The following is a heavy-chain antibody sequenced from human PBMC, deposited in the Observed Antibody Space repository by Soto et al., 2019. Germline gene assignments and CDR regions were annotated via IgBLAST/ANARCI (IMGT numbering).Heavy chain of an antibody. CDR1: GGSISSYY. Sequence: SETLSLTCTVSGGSISSYYWSWIRQPPGKGLEWIGYIYYSGSTNYNPSLKSRVTISVDTSKNQFSLKLSSVTAADTAVYYCARANYDILTGYFFGPYYYYGMDVWGQGTTVTVSS. J-gene: IGHJ6*02. CDR2: IYYSGST. D-gene: IGHD3-9*01. CDR3: ARANYDILTGYFFGPYYYYGMDV. V-gene: IGHV4-59*01.